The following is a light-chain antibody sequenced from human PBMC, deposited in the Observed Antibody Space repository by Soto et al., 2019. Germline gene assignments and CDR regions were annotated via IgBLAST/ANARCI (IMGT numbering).Light chain of an antibody. CDR1: SSNIGSNT. Sequence: QSALTQPPSASGTPGQRFTISCSGSSSNIGSNTVNWYQQLPGTAPKLLIYSNNQRPSGVPDRFSGSKSGTSASLAISGLQSEDEADYYCAAWDDSLNGYVFGTGTKV. CDR3: AAWDDSLNGYV. V-gene: IGLV1-44*01. J-gene: IGLJ1*01. CDR2: SNN.